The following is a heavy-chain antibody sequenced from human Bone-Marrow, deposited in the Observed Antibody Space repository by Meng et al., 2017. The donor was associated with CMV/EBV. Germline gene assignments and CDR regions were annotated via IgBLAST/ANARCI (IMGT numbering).Heavy chain of an antibody. CDR1: GFTFSNHY. V-gene: IGHV3-72*01. CDR2: IKTRAQSYIT. J-gene: IGHJ4*02. CDR3: AKDGPPRD. Sequence: GESLKISCTTSGFTFSNHYMDWVRQAPGKGLEWVARIKTRAQSYITEYAASVKGRFAISRDDSKSSLFLQMNSLKNEDTAVYYCAKDGPPRDWGQGTLVTVSS.